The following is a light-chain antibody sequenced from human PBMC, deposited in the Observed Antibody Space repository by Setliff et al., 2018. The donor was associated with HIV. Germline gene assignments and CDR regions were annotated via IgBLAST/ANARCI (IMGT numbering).Light chain of an antibody. CDR1: RSDVGGYDF. CDR3: ASYRSPATYV. V-gene: IGLV2-14*03. CDR2: DVS. J-gene: IGLJ1*01. Sequence: QSVLTQPASVSGSPGQSITISCIGTRSDVGGYDFVSWYQQRPGKAPKLIIFDVSERPSGVSHRFSASKSGNTASLTISGLQTEDEANYFCASYRSPATYVFGIGTKVTVL.